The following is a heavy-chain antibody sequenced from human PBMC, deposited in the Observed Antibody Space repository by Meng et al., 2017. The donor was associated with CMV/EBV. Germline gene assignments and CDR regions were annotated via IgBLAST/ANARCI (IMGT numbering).Heavy chain of an antibody. Sequence: FTSYHFTLLRQAPGQGLEWVGMINPADGGPTYVQRFQGRVTMTSDTSTSTVYMDLRSLRSDDTALYFCAREYCTTYRCSYNPHWYDPWGQGTLVTVSS. CDR3: AREYCTTYRCSYNPHWYDP. CDR1: FTSYH. J-gene: IGHJ5*02. CDR2: INPADGGP. V-gene: IGHV1-46*01. D-gene: IGHD2-8*01.